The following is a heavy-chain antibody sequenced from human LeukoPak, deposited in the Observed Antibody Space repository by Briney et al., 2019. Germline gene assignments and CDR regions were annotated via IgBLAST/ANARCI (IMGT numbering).Heavy chain of an antibody. CDR2: ISSSSSYI. Sequence: PGGSLRLSCAASGFTLSSYSMNWVRQAPGKGLEWVSCISSSSSYIYYADSVEGRFTISRDNAKNSLYLHMNSLRADDTAVYYFARDLRAWNYYGPFDIWGQGTMVTVSS. V-gene: IGHV3-21*01. CDR1: GFTLSSYS. J-gene: IGHJ3*02. D-gene: IGHD3-10*01. CDR3: ARDLRAWNYYGPFDI.